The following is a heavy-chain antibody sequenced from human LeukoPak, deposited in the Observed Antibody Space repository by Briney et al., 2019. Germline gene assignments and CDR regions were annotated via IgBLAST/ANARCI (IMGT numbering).Heavy chain of an antibody. CDR1: GFTFSSYA. V-gene: IGHV3-30*04. CDR2: ISYDVSNK. J-gene: IGHJ6*03. D-gene: IGHD4-23*01. Sequence: PGGSLRLSCAASGFTFSSYAMHWVRQAPGKGLEWVAVISYDVSNKYYADSVKGRFTISRDNAKKSLYLQMNSLRAEDTAVYYCARDGDTVLTRGYYYYMDVWGKGTTVTVSS. CDR3: ARDGDTVLTRGYYYYMDV.